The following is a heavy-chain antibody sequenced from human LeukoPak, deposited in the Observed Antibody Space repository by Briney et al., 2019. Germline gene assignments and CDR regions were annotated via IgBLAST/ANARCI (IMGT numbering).Heavy chain of an antibody. Sequence: ASVKVSCKASGYTFTGYFIHWVRQAPGQGLEWMGWINPNSGGTNYAQTFQGRVTMTRDTSIITAYMELSRLSSDDTAVYYCARDERYDSSGYPFDYWGQGTLVTVSS. CDR3: ARDERYDSSGYPFDY. V-gene: IGHV1-2*02. CDR2: INPNSGGT. J-gene: IGHJ4*02. CDR1: GYTFTGYF. D-gene: IGHD3-22*01.